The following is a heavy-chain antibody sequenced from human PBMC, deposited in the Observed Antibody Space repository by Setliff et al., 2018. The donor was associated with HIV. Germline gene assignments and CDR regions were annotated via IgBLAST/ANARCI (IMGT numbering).Heavy chain of an antibody. CDR2: IIPIFGTA. Sequence: SVKVSCKASGGPFTSAFNWVRQVPGQGLEWMGGIIPIFGTANYAQNFGGRVTITADQSTTTSYLQLNSLRFEDTALYYCASDSPAARFEELEDHYYYFMDVWGKGTTVTVSS. D-gene: IGHD3-10*01. CDR3: ASDSPAARFEELEDHYYYFMDV. V-gene: IGHV1-69*13. J-gene: IGHJ6*03. CDR1: GGPFTSA.